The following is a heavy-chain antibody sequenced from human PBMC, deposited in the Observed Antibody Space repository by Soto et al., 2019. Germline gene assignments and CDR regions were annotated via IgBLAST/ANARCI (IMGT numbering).Heavy chain of an antibody. Sequence: LSLTCTVSGGSISSSSYYWGWIRQPPGKGLEWIGSIYYSGSTYYNPSLKSRVTISVDTSKNQFSLKLSSVTAADTAVYYCARLWFGEFGYWGQGTLVTVSS. D-gene: IGHD3-10*01. CDR2: IYYSGST. CDR1: GGSISSSSYY. J-gene: IGHJ4*02. V-gene: IGHV4-39*01. CDR3: ARLWFGEFGY.